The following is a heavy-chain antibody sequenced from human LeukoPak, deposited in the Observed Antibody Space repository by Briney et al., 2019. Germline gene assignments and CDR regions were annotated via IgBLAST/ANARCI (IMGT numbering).Heavy chain of an antibody. D-gene: IGHD3-16*01. CDR2: IKQDGSEK. CDR3: ARVMSASVWRSYGSYYYYYYMDI. Sequence: GGSLRLSCAASGFTFSSYWMSWVRQAPGKGLEWVANIKQDGSEKYSVDSVKGRFTISRDNAKNSLYMQMNSLRAEHTAVYYCARVMSASVWRSYGSYYYYYYMDIWGKGTTVTVSS. CDR1: GFTFSSYW. V-gene: IGHV3-7*01. J-gene: IGHJ6*03.